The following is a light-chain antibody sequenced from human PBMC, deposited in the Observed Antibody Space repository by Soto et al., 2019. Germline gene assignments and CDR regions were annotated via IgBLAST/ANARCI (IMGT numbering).Light chain of an antibody. J-gene: IGLJ2*01. CDR1: NIGSKS. CDR3: QVWDSSSEYVV. V-gene: IGLV3-21*04. CDR2: DDS. Sequence: SYELTQPPSVSVAPGKTTRITCGGTNIGSKSAPWYQQKPGQAPVLVIYDDSGRPSGIPERFSGSNSGNTATLTISRVEAGDEGDYYCQVWDSSSEYVVFGGGTKLTVL.